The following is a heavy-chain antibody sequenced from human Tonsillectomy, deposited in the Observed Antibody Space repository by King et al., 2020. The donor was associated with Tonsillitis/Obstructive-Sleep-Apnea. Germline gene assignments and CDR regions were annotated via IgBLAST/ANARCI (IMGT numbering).Heavy chain of an antibody. J-gene: IGHJ4*02. CDR3: ASGYSYGLIDY. D-gene: IGHD5-18*01. CDR1: GFTFSSYC. Sequence: VQLVESGGGLVQPGGSLRLSCAASGFTFSSYCMSWVRQAPGKGLEWVANIKQDGSEKYYVDSVKGRFTISRDNAKNSLYLQMNSLRAEDTAVYYCASGYSYGLIDYWGQGTLVTVSS. V-gene: IGHV3-7*02. CDR2: IKQDGSEK.